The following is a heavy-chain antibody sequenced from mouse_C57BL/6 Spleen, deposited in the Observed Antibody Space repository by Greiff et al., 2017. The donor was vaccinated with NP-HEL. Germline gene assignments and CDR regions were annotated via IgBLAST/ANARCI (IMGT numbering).Heavy chain of an antibody. J-gene: IGHJ4*01. V-gene: IGHV1-47*01. CDR2: FHPYNDDT. CDR1: GYTFTTYP. CDR3: ARRGSNYDYAMDY. Sequence: VQLQQSGAELVKPGASVKMSCKASGYTFTTYPIEWMKQNHGKSLEWIGNFHPYNDDTKYNEKFKGKATLTVEKSSSTVYLELSRLTSDDSAVYFCARRGSNYDYAMDYWGQGTSVTVSS. D-gene: IGHD2-5*01.